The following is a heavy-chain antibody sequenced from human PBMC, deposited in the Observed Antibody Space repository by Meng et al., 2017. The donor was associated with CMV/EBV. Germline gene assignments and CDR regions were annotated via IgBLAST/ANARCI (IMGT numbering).Heavy chain of an antibody. V-gene: IGHV3-30*02. J-gene: IGHJ4*02. D-gene: IGHD3-22*01. CDR2: IRYDGSNK. Sequence: GESLKISCAASGFTFSSYGMHWVRQAPGKGLEWVAFIRYDGSNKYYADSVKGRLTISRDNSKNTLYLQMNSLRAEDTAVYYCAKDRGITMIVVVINYFDYWGQGTLVTVSS. CDR1: GFTFSSYG. CDR3: AKDRGITMIVVVINYFDY.